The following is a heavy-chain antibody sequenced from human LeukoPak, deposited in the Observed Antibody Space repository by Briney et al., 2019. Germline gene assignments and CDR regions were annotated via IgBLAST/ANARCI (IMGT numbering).Heavy chain of an antibody. V-gene: IGHV4-4*02. J-gene: IGHJ4*02. Sequence: PSETLSLTCAVSGASISSSNWWSWVRQPPGKGLEWIGEIYHSGSTNYNPSLKSRVTISVDKSKNQFSLKLSSVTAADTAVYYCARNRDGYNSFDYWGQGTLVTVSS. CDR3: ARNRDGYNSFDY. D-gene: IGHD5-24*01. CDR2: IYHSGST. CDR1: GASISSSNW.